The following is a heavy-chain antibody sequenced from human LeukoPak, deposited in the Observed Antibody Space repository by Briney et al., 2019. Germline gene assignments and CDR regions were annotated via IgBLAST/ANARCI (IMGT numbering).Heavy chain of an antibody. CDR1: GFTFSSYA. Sequence: GGSLRLSCAASGFTFSSYAMSWVRQAPGKGLEWVSAISGSGGSTYYADSVKGRFTISRDNSKNTLYLQTNGLRAEDTAVYYCAKDSPDKYSSGWYAYWGQGTLVTVSS. CDR2: ISGSGGST. J-gene: IGHJ4*02. CDR3: AKDSPDKYSSGWYAY. D-gene: IGHD6-19*01. V-gene: IGHV3-23*01.